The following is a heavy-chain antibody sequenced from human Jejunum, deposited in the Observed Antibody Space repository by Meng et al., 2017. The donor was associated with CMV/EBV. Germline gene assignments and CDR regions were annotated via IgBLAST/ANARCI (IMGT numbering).Heavy chain of an antibody. Sequence: SCKALGYSISDLQVHWVRQAPGQGLEWMGWIIPNSGATRYAQKFQGRLTLTRDMSVTTAYLELNNLMSDDTAVYYCARGSYGWGGFDPWGQGTLVTVSS. CDR2: IIPNSGAT. D-gene: IGHD3-10*01. J-gene: IGHJ5*02. CDR3: ARGSYGWGGFDP. CDR1: GYSISDLQ. V-gene: IGHV1-2*02.